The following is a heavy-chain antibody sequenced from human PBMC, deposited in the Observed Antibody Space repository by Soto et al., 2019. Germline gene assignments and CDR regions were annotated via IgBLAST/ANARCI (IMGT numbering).Heavy chain of an antibody. CDR3: AGGRGDRDSGGYSWFHP. CDR2: MNPNSGNS. J-gene: IGHJ5*02. D-gene: IGHD3-22*01. CDR1: GCTFTSYD. Sequence: QVQLVQSGAEVKKPGASVKVSCKTSGCTFTSYDVNWVRQATGQGLEWMGWMNPNSGNSGYAQKFQGRVIMSMNTSRSTACMELSSLRSEHTPVYYCAGGRGDRDSGGYSWFHPWGQGTLVIVSS. V-gene: IGHV1-8*01.